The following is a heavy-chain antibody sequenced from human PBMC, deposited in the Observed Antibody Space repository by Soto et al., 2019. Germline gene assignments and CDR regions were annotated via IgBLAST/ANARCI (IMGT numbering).Heavy chain of an antibody. V-gene: IGHV1-8*01. CDR2: MNPNSGNT. J-gene: IGHJ6*02. Sequence: ASVKVSCKASGYTFTSYDINWVRQATGQGLEWMGWMNPNSGNTGYAQKFQGRVTMTRDTSISTAYMELSSLRSEDTAVYYCARGAERLGPGGEYYGMDVWGQGTTVTVSS. D-gene: IGHD3-10*01. CDR1: GYTFTSYD. CDR3: ARGAERLGPGGEYYGMDV.